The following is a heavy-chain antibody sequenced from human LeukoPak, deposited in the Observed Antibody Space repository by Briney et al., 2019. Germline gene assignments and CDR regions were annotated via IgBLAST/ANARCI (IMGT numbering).Heavy chain of an antibody. CDR2: INWNGGSR. CDR3: AGGYCSRTSCLYGMDV. J-gene: IGHJ6*02. V-gene: IGHV3-20*01. Sequence: PGVSQRLSCAACGFTLDDYGMSGVRQAPGKALEWVSGINWNGGSRGYADSVKGRFTISRDNAKNSLYLKMNSLRDTATALYHCAGGYCSRTSCLYGMDVWGQGTTVTVSS. CDR1: GFTLDDYG. D-gene: IGHD2-2*01.